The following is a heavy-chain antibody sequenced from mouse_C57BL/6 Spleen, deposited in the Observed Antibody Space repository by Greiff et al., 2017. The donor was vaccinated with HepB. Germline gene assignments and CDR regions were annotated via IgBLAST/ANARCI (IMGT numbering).Heavy chain of an antibody. D-gene: IGHD3-2*02. Sequence: QVQLQQPGAELVMPGASVKLSCKASGYTFTSYWMHWVKQRPGQGLEWIGEIDTSDSYTNYNQKFKGKSTLTVDKSSSTAYMQLSSLASEDSAVLYCAIGGQLRLPLDYWGQGTTLTVSS. V-gene: IGHV1-69*01. CDR2: IDTSDSYT. CDR1: GYTFTSYW. CDR3: AIGGQLRLPLDY. J-gene: IGHJ2*01.